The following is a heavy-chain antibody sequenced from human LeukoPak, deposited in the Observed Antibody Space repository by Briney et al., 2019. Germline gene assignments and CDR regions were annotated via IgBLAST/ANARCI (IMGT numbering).Heavy chain of an antibody. CDR1: GGSISSSSYY. V-gene: IGHV4-39*01. CDR2: IYYSGST. J-gene: IGHJ3*02. D-gene: IGHD5-24*01. Sequence: SETLSLTCTVSGGSISSSSYYWGWIRQPPGKGLEWIGSIYYSGSTYYNPSLKSRVTISVDTSKNQFSLKLSSVTAADTAVYYXARRLQERRWLQSDAFDIWGQGTMVTVSS. CDR3: ARRLQERRWLQSDAFDI.